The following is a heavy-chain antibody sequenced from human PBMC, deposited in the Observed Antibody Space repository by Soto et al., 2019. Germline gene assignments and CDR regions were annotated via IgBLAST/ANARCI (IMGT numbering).Heavy chain of an antibody. CDR2: ISHDGSNK. D-gene: IGHD1-26*01. CDR1: GFTFSSYA. Sequence: GGSLRLSCAASGFTFSSYAMHWVRQAPGKGLEWVAVISHDGSNKYYADSVMGRFTISRDNSKNTLYLQMNSLRAEDTAVYYCARVRGSYYFDYWGQGTLVTVSS. CDR3: ARVRGSYYFDY. J-gene: IGHJ4*02. V-gene: IGHV3-30-3*01.